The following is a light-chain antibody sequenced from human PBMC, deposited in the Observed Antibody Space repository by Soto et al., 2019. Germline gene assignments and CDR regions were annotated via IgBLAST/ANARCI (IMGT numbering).Light chain of an antibody. CDR3: QHYNNWPLT. CDR2: GAS. V-gene: IGKV3-15*01. J-gene: IGKJ1*01. Sequence: EIVMTQSPATLSVSPGERATLSCRASQSVSSNLAWYQQKPGQAPRLLIYGASTRATGIPARFSGSGSGTEFTLTISSLQSEDFAFYYCQHYNNWPLTFGQGTKVEIK. CDR1: QSVSSN.